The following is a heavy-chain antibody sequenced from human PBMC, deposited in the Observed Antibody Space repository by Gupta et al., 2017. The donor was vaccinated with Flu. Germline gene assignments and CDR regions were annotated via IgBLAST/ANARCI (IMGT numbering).Heavy chain of an antibody. CDR2: ISWNSGSI. Sequence: EVQLVESGGGLVQPGRSLSLPCAASGFTFDDYAMHLVRQAPGKGLEGVSGISWNSGSIGYAESVKGRFTISRDNAKNSLYLQMNSLRAEDTALYYCAKARATRGSYGMDVWGQGTTVTVSS. CDR3: AKARATRGSYGMDV. D-gene: IGHD1-26*01. J-gene: IGHJ6*02. CDR1: GFTFDDYA. V-gene: IGHV3-9*01.